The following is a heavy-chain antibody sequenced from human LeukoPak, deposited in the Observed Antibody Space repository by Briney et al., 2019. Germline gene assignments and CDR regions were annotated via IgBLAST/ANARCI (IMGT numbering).Heavy chain of an antibody. CDR1: GGSISDYY. J-gene: IGHJ4*02. D-gene: IGHD6-19*01. CDR2: IYTSGCT. CDR3: ARDRHGMSVSDYFDY. V-gene: IGHV4-4*07. Sequence: PSETLSLTRTVSGGSISDYYWSWIRQPAGKGLEWIGRIYTSGCTNYNPSLKSRVTMSVDTSKNQFSLKLSSVTAADTAVYYCARDRHGMSVSDYFDYWGQGTLVTVSS.